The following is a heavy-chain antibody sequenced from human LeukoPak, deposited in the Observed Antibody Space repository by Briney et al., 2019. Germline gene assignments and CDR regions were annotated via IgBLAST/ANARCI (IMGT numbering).Heavy chain of an antibody. V-gene: IGHV3-74*01. J-gene: IGHJ4*02. CDR2: INSDGSST. CDR3: AKDAMYSSSWGFDY. D-gene: IGHD6-13*01. CDR1: GFTFSSYW. Sequence: GGSLRLSCAASGFTFSSYWMHWVRQAPGKGLVWVSRINSDGSSTSYADSVKGRFTISRDNAKNSLYLQMNSLRAEDMALYYCAKDAMYSSSWGFDYWGQGTLVTVSS.